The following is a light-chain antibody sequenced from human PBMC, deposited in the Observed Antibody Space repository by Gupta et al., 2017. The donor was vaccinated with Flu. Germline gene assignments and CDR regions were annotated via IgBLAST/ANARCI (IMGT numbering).Light chain of an antibody. CDR2: KDT. Sequence: SYVLTQSPSVSVSPGQTARITCPGDGLAKQYSYWYQQKAGQAPKLVIYKDTERPSGISERFSGSNSGTTVTLTISGVQAEDEADYYCQSPDYSGSYIIFGGGTSLIVL. CDR1: GLAKQY. J-gene: IGLJ2*01. CDR3: QSPDYSGSYII. V-gene: IGLV3-25*02.